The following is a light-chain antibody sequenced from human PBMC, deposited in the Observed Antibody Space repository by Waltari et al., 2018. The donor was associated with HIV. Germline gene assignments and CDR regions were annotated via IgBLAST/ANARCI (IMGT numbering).Light chain of an antibody. CDR2: KNS. Sequence: QSVMTQPPSASGSPGQRGTISCFGSTSNIGTNHVYLYQQLPGAAPRLLIYKNSQRPSGVPDRFSGSKSGTSASLAISGLRSEDEAEYYCATWDDSLSGRWVFGGGTKLTVL. CDR1: TSNIGTNH. CDR3: ATWDDSLSGRWV. V-gene: IGLV1-47*01. J-gene: IGLJ3*02.